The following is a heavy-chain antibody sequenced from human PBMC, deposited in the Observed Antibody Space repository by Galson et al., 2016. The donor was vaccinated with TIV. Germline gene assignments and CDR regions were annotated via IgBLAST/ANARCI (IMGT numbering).Heavy chain of an antibody. J-gene: IGHJ3*02. CDR2: IYYTGIA. V-gene: IGHV4-61*03. CDR3: ARGLWYLGAFDI. Sequence: LTCTVSGGSISSGAFSWSWIRQPPGKTLEWIGYIYYTGIANYSPSLKSRVTISVDTSKNHFSLNLGPVTAADTAVYFCARGLWYLGAFDIWGQGTIVTVSS. D-gene: IGHD2-21*01. CDR1: GGSISSGAFS.